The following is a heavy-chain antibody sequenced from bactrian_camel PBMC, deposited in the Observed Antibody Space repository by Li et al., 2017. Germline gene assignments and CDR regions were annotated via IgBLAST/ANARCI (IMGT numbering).Heavy chain of an antibody. CDR1: GYTYSSYC. D-gene: IGHD2*01. CDR3: APSFRGSGSPD. Sequence: HVQLVESGGGSVQAGGSLRLSCAASGYTYSSYCMGWFRQAPGKEREGVAVIDSDGFAKYADSVKGRFTISQDNAKNTLYLQMNSLKPEDTALYYCAPSFRGSGSPDWGQGTQVTVS. V-gene: IGHV3S55*01. J-gene: IGHJ4*01. CDR2: IDSDGFA.